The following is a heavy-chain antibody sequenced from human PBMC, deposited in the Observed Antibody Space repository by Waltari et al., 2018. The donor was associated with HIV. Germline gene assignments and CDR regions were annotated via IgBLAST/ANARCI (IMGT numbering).Heavy chain of an antibody. V-gene: IGHV1-2*06. CDR2: INPERGDT. J-gene: IGHJ4*01. D-gene: IGHD3-9*01. CDR3: ARGEDISLTHLPPGFRLVC. CDR1: GDRFNTYF. Sequence: QKLLLQSACQVKTPGASVTLSSKVSGDRFNTYFLYLLRQAPGQGFEGLGRINPERGDTTYSQTSKTRVTMTRETSSASTYMELTRLTSADTAISFCARGEDISLTHLPPGFRLVCWGHGTLVTVSS.